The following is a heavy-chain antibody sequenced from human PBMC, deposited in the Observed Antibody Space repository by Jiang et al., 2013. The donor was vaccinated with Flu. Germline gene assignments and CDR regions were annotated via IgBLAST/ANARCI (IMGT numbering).Heavy chain of an antibody. V-gene: IGHV4-39*01. CDR3: ARLGELPYD. CDR1: GGSISSSSYY. D-gene: IGHD1-26*01. J-gene: IGHJ4*02. CDR2: IYYSGST. Sequence: LKPSETLSLTCTVSGGSISSSSYYWGWIRQPPGKGLEWIGSIYYSGSTYYNPSLKSRVTISVDTSKNQFSLKLSSVTAADTAVYYCARLGELPYDWGQGTLVTVSS.